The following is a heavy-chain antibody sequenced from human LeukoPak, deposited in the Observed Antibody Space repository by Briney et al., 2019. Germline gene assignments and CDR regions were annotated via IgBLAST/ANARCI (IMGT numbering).Heavy chain of an antibody. CDR2: ISAYNGNT. V-gene: IGHV1-18*01. CDR3: AREGSAAAGIFGGIFDY. Sequence: ASVKVSCKASGYTFTSYGISWVRQAPGQGLEWMGWISAYNGNTNYAQKLQGRVTMTTDTSTSTAYMELSSLRSDDTAVYYCAREGSAAAGIFGGIFDYWGQGTLVTVSS. CDR1: GYTFTSYG. D-gene: IGHD6-13*01. J-gene: IGHJ4*02.